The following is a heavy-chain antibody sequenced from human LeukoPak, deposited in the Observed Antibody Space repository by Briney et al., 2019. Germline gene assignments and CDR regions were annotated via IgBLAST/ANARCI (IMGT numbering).Heavy chain of an antibody. Sequence: PGGSLRLSCAASGFTFSSFWMSWVRQAPGKGLEWVANIKQDGSEKYYVDSVKGRFTISRDNAKNSLYLQMNSLRAEDTAVYYCARVGSSWYRVPDCYFGYWGQGTLVTVSS. CDR2: IKQDGSEK. V-gene: IGHV3-7*01. D-gene: IGHD6-13*01. J-gene: IGHJ4*02. CDR3: ARVGSSWYRVPDCYFGY. CDR1: GFTFSSFW.